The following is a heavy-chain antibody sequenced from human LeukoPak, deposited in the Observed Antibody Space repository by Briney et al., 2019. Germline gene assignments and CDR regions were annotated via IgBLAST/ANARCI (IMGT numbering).Heavy chain of an antibody. CDR3: ARDLGAAYYDSSGENGY. CDR2: IYHSGRT. J-gene: IGHJ4*02. CDR1: GYSISSGYY. Sequence: SETLSLTCTVSGYSISSGYYWGWIRQPPGKGLEWIGSIYHSGRTFYNPSLKSRVTISVDTSKNQFSLKLSSVTAADTAVYYCARDLGAAYYDSSGENGYWGQGTLVTVSS. V-gene: IGHV4-38-2*02. D-gene: IGHD3-22*01.